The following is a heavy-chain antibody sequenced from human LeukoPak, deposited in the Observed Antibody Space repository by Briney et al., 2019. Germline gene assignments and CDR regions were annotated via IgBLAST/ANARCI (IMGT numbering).Heavy chain of an antibody. CDR2: ISSSSSYI. J-gene: IGHJ4*02. V-gene: IGHV3-21*01. D-gene: IGHD6-6*01. CDR3: ASPSGVHSSSGLDY. Sequence: GGSLRLSCAPSGFTFSSYSMNSVRQAPGRGLEWVSCISSSSSYIYYADSVKGQFTISRDNTKNSLYLQMNSLRAEETAVYYCASPSGVHSSSGLDYWGQGTLVTVSS. CDR1: GFTFSSYS.